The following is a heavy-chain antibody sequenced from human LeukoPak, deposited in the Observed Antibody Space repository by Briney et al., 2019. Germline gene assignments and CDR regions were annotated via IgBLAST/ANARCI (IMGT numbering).Heavy chain of an antibody. D-gene: IGHD3-22*01. CDR3: AKRGVVIRVILVGFHKEAYYFDS. CDR2: ISGSAGGT. J-gene: IGHJ4*02. Sequence: GGSLRLSCAVSGITLSNYGMSWVRQAPGKGLEWVAGISGSAGGTNYADSVKGRFTISRDNPKNTLFLQMNNLRAEDTAVYFCAKRGVVIRVILVGFHKEAYYFDSWGQGALVTVSS. V-gene: IGHV3-23*01. CDR1: GITLSNYG.